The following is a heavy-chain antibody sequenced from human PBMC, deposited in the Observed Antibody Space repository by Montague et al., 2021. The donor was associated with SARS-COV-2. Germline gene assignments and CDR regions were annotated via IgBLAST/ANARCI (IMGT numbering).Heavy chain of an antibody. J-gene: IGHJ6*02. D-gene: IGHD1-20*01. CDR1: GGSLSGYY. CDR2: INHSGST. CDR3: ARGRRRYNWRDETSYYYGMDV. V-gene: IGHV4-34*01. Sequence: SETLSLTCAVYGGSLSGYYWSWIRQPPGKGLEWIGEINHSGSTNXXPSLKSRVTISLDTSKNQFSLKLSSVTAADTAVYYCARGRRRYNWRDETSYYYGMDVWGQGTPVTVSS.